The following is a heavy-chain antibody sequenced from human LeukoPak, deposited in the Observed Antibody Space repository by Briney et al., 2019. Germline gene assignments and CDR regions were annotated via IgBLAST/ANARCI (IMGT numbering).Heavy chain of an antibody. Sequence: GASVKVSCKASGYTFTSYYLHWVRQAPGQGLEWMGIINPSGGSTTYAQNFQGRVTMTRDTSTSTVYMELSSLRSGDTAVYYCARGGDMATVPHLYYFEYWGQGTLVTVSS. CDR3: ARGGDMATVPHLYYFEY. D-gene: IGHD5-24*01. V-gene: IGHV1-46*01. CDR2: INPSGGST. J-gene: IGHJ4*02. CDR1: GYTFTSYY.